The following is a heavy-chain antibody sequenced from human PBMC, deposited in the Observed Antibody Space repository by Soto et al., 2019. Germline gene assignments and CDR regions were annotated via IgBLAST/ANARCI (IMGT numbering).Heavy chain of an antibody. Sequence: PSETLSLTCTVSGGSISSYYWSWIRQPPGKGLEWIGYIYYSGSTNYNPSLKSRVTISVDTSKSQFSLKLSSVTAADTAVYYCARWDVDTAMANWFDPWGQGTLVTVSS. CDR3: ARWDVDTAMANWFDP. CDR2: IYYSGST. CDR1: GGSISSYY. D-gene: IGHD5-18*01. V-gene: IGHV4-59*01. J-gene: IGHJ5*02.